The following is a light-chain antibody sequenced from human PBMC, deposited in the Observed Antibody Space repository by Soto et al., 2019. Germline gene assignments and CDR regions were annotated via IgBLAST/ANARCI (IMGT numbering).Light chain of an antibody. V-gene: IGKV3-11*01. CDR2: DTF. J-gene: IGKJ1*01. CDR1: QSVSNY. CDR3: VQRSTWPWT. Sequence: IVLTQSPATLSLSPGARATLSCRAGQSVSNYLAWYQQKPGQAPRLLIYDTFNRATGIPARFSGSGSGTDFTLIISSLEPEVLAVYFWVQRSTWPWTSGQGTKVEIK.